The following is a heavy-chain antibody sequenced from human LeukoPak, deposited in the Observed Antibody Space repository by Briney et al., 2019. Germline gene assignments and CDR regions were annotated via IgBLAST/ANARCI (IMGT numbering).Heavy chain of an antibody. CDR2: ISGSGGST. J-gene: IGHJ4*02. V-gene: IGHV3-23*01. CDR1: GFTFSSYA. D-gene: IGHD4-17*01. Sequence: GGSLRLSCAASGFTFSSYAMSWVRQAPGKGLEWVSRISGSGGSTYYADSVKGRFTISRDNAKNSLYLQMNSLRAEDTAIYYCARQSGTMVTTRFDYWGQGTLVTVSS. CDR3: ARQSGTMVTTRFDY.